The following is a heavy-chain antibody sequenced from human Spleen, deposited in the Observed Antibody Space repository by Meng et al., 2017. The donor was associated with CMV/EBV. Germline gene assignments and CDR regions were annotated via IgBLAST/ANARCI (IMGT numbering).Heavy chain of an antibody. Sequence: QVQLQQSGAGLLKPSETLSLTCAVYGGSFSGYYWNWIRQPPGKGLEWIGEINHSGSTNYNPSLKSRLTISVDTSKNQFSLKLSSVTAADTAVYYCARWEVGATKVNYWGQGTLVTVSS. CDR2: INHSGST. J-gene: IGHJ4*02. CDR1: GGSFSGYY. V-gene: IGHV4-34*01. D-gene: IGHD1-26*01. CDR3: ARWEVGATKVNY.